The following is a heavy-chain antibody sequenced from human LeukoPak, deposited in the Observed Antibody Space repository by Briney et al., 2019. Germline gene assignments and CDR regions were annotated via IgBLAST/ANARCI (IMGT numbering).Heavy chain of an antibody. CDR1: GFDFCAYE. J-gene: IGHJ4*02. V-gene: IGHV3-48*03. D-gene: IGHD3-22*01. CDR2: LAGSDTTK. CDR3: TTLGYHLDS. Sequence: PGGSLRLSCAASGFDFCAYEMNWVRQAPGKGLKWVAYLAGSDTTKYYADSVRGRFTISRDNAKNSLYLQMNSLRAEDTALYYCTTLGYHLDSWGQGTLVTVSS.